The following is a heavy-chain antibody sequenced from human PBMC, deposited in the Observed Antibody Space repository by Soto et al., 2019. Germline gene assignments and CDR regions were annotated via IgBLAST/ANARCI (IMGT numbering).Heavy chain of an antibody. CDR2: IHPGDSDT. CDR1: GYSFTSYW. V-gene: IGHV5-51*01. D-gene: IGHD3-10*01. Sequence: PGEYLKISCKGSGYSFTSYWIGWVRPMPGKGMEWMGIIHPGDSDTRYSPSFQGQVTNSADKPISTAYLQWSSLKASDTAMYYCATTYYYGSGSYPAPAFGMDVWGKGTTVTVSS. J-gene: IGHJ6*04. CDR3: ATTYYYGSGSYPAPAFGMDV.